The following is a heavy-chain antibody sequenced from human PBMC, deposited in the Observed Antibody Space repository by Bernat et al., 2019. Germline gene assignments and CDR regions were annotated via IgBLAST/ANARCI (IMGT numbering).Heavy chain of an antibody. CDR1: GDSVSSNSAT. V-gene: IGHV6-1*01. J-gene: IGHJ4*02. D-gene: IGHD2-2*01. Sequence: QVHLHQSGPGLVNPSQTLSLTCVISGDSVSSNSATWNWIRQSPSRGLEWLGRTYYRSKWYYNYALAVESRITINPDTSKNQFSLQLSSVTPEDTAVYYCARDPGMCTSCIDSWGQGTLVTVSS. CDR2: TYYRSKWYY. CDR3: ARDPGMCTSCIDS.